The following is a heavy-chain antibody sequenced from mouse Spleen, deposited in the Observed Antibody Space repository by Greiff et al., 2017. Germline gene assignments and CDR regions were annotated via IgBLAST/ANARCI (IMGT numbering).Heavy chain of an antibody. V-gene: IGHV2-2*01. CDR1: GFSLTSYG. J-gene: IGHJ2*01. CDR3: ARNGVYYDSYYFDY. Sequence: QVQLKESGPGLVQPSQSLSITCTVSGFSLTSYGVHWVRQSPGKGLEWLGVIWSGGSTDYNAAFISRLSISKDNSKSQVFFKMNSLQADDTAIYYCARNGVYYDSYYFDYWGQGTTLTVSS. CDR2: IWSGGST. D-gene: IGHD2-4*01.